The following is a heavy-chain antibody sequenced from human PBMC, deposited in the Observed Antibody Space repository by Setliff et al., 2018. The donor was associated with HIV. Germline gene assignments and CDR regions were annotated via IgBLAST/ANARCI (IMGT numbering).Heavy chain of an antibody. V-gene: IGHV1-46*01. CDR2: ITPSDSYT. Sequence: ASVKVSCKASGYIFTSHKIHWVRQAPGQGLEWMGIITPSDSYTVYEQKFQGRVTMTRDTSTSTGYMELSSLRSDDTAVHYCARDNIIWSKDYWGQGTLVTVSS. J-gene: IGHJ4*02. D-gene: IGHD3-10*01. CDR1: GYIFTSHK. CDR3: ARDNIIWSKDY.